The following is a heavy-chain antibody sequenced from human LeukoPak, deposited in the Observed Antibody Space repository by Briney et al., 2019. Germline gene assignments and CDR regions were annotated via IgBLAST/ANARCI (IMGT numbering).Heavy chain of an antibody. J-gene: IGHJ4*02. V-gene: IGHV3-30*04. Sequence: GRSLRLSCAASGFTFSSYAMHWVRQAPGEGLECVAVISYDGSNKYYADSVKGRFTISRDNSKNTLYLQMNSLRAEDTAVYYCARDHGSGSYFDYWGQGTLVTVSS. CDR2: ISYDGSNK. D-gene: IGHD3-10*01. CDR3: ARDHGSGSYFDY. CDR1: GFTFSSYA.